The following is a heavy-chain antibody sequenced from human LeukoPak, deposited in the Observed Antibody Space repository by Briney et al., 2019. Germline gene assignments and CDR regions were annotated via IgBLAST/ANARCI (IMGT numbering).Heavy chain of an antibody. Sequence: PGGSLRLSCAASGFTFNSYAMHWVRQAPGKGLEWVAVISYDGSNKYYADSVKGRFTISRDNSKNTLYLQMNSLRAEDTAVYYCARERGDSGYFDYWGQGTLVTVSS. J-gene: IGHJ4*02. D-gene: IGHD1-26*01. CDR2: ISYDGSNK. CDR3: ARERGDSGYFDY. CDR1: GFTFNSYA. V-gene: IGHV3-30*01.